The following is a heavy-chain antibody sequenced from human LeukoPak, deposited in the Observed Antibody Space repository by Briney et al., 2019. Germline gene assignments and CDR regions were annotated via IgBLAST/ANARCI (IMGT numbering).Heavy chain of an antibody. V-gene: IGHV3-21*01. CDR2: ISTSSSYI. D-gene: IGHD1-1*01. Sequence: PGGSLRLSCAASEFTFSSYNMNWVRQAPGKGLEWVSSISTSSSYIYYADSVKGRFTISRDNSKNTLYLQMDSLRPEDTAIYYCAKDRNPPSKQLNWFDPWGQGTLVTVSS. CDR1: EFTFSSYN. CDR3: AKDRNPPSKQLNWFDP. J-gene: IGHJ5*02.